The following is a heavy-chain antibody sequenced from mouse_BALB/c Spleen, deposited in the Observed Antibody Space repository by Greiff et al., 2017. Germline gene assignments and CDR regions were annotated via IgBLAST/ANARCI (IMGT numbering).Heavy chain of an antibody. CDR3: ARQDYDGTRVFAY. V-gene: IGHV1S126*01. Sequence: VQLQQSGPQLVRPGASVKISCKASGYSFTSYWMHWVKQRPGQGLEWIGMIDPSDSETRLNQKFKDKATLTVDKSSSTAYMQLSSPTSEDSAVYYCARQDYDGTRVFAYWGQGTLVTVSA. J-gene: IGHJ3*01. D-gene: IGHD2-4*01. CDR1: GYSFTSYW. CDR2: IDPSDSET.